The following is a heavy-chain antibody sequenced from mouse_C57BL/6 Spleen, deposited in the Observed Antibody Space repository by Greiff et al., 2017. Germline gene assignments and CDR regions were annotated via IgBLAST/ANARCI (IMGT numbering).Heavy chain of an antibody. V-gene: IGHV2-5*01. CDR3: AKKPDTTGDYAMDY. D-gene: IGHD2-12*01. Sequence: VKLVESGPGLVQPSQSLSITCTVSGFSLTSYGVHWVRQSPGKGLEWLGVIWRGGSTDYNAAFMSRLSITKDNSKSQVFFKMNSLQADDTAIYYCAKKPDTTGDYAMDYWGQGTSVTVSS. J-gene: IGHJ4*01. CDR2: IWRGGST. CDR1: GFSLTSYG.